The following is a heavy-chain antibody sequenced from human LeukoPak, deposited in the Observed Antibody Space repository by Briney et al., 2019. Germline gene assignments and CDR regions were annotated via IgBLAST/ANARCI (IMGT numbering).Heavy chain of an antibody. V-gene: IGHV3-20*04. J-gene: IGHJ6*03. D-gene: IGHD3-9*01. CDR1: GFTFDDYG. Sequence: GGSLRLSCAASGFTFDDYGMSWVRQAPGKGLELVSGINWNGGSTGYADSVKGRLTISRDNAKHSLYLQMNSLRAEDTALYYCAREGGYYDILTGYYRYYYYYMDVWGKGTTVTVSS. CDR2: INWNGGST. CDR3: AREGGYYDILTGYYRYYYYYMDV.